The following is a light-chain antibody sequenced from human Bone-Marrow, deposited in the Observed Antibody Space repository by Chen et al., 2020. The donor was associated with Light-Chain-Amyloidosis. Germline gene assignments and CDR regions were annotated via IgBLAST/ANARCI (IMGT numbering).Light chain of an antibody. Sequence: SYVLTQPSSVSVAPGQTATIACGGNNIGSTCVHWYQQTPGQAPLLVDYDDSDRPAGIPERLAGTNSGNTATMIIGRVEAGEEADYYCQVWDRSSDRPVFGGGTKLTVL. CDR1: NIGSTC. J-gene: IGLJ3*02. CDR2: DDS. CDR3: QVWDRSSDRPV. V-gene: IGLV3-21*02.